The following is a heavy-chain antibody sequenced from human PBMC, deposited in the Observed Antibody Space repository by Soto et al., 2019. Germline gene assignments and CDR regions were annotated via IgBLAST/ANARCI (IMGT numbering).Heavy chain of an antibody. CDR3: ARKVLGFTRRPDWWYFDL. CDR1: GFTFINYA. V-gene: IGHV3-23*01. D-gene: IGHD2-2*01. Sequence: EVQMLESGGGLVQPGGSLRLSCVGSGFTFINYAMNWVRQTQGKRLEWVSTISGGGDKTFDADTVKGRFTISRDNSKNAVNLQMNSLRADDTAVYYCARKVLGFTRRPDWWYFDLWGRCTLVTVSS. CDR2: ISGGGDKT. J-gene: IGHJ2*01.